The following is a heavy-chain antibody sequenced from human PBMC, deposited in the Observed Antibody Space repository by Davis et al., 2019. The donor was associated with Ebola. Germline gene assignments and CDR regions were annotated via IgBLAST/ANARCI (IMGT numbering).Heavy chain of an antibody. J-gene: IGHJ6*02. D-gene: IGHD3-9*01. CDR2: IRSKANSYAT. CDR3: TRHDTYYDILTHENYYYGMDV. CDR1: GFTFSGSA. V-gene: IGHV3-73*01. Sequence: GESLKISCAASGFTFSGSAMHWVRQASGKGLEWVGRIRSKANSYATAYAASVKGRFTISRDDSKNTAYLQMNSLKTEDTAVYYCTRHDTYYDILTHENYYYGMDVWGQGTTVTVSS.